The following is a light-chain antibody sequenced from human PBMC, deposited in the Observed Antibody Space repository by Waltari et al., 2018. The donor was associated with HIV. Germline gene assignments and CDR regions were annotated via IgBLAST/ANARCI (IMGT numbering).Light chain of an antibody. V-gene: IGKV4-1*01. CDR2: WAS. J-gene: IGKJ2*01. CDR3: QQYYDAPYT. Sequence: IVMTQSPDSLGVSLGERATINCKSSQSILSTAGNSHYLAWYQQRPGQAPNLLIYWASTRESGFPDRISGSGSGTDFTLTINSLQAEDVAVYYCQQYYDAPYTFGQGTKVDI. CDR1: QSILSTAGNSHY.